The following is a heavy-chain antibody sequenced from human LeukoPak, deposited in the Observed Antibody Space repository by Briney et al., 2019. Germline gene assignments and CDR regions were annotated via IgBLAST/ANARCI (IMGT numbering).Heavy chain of an antibody. CDR3: ARDRGEGQQLPPFYYYYYMDV. CDR2: IYTSGST. Sequence: SETLSFTCTVSGGSISSYYWSWIRQPAGKGLEWIGRIYTSGSTNYNPSLKSRVTMSVDTSKNQFSLKLSSVTAADTAVYYCARDRGEGQQLPPFYYYYYMDVWGKGTTVTVSS. CDR1: GGSISSYY. J-gene: IGHJ6*03. D-gene: IGHD6-13*01. V-gene: IGHV4-4*07.